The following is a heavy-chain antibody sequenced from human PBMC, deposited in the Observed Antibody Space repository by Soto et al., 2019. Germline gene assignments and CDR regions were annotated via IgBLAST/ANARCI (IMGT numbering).Heavy chain of an antibody. J-gene: IGHJ4*02. V-gene: IGHV3-23*01. CDR3: ARDLVTTRMGGVY. CDR2: VSGSGGST. D-gene: IGHD4-17*01. Sequence: GGSLRLSCAASGFTFSNYAMSWVRRAPGRGLEWVSAVSGSGGSTYYADSVKGRFTISRDNSKNTLYLQMNSLRAEDTAVYYCARDLVTTRMGGVYWGQGTLVTVSS. CDR1: GFTFSNYA.